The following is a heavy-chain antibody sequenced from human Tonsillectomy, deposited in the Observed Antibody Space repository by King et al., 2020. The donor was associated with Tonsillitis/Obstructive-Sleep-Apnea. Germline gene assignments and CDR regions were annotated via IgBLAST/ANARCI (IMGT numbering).Heavy chain of an antibody. CDR3: ATEAYCSSSSCPGSFDH. D-gene: IGHD2-2*01. V-gene: IGHV3-15*01. CDR2: INSKTEGGTT. Sequence: VQLVESGGGLVKPGGSLRLSCAASVLIFSNAWMSWVRQAPGKGVEGGGRINSKTEGGTTGYSAPVKGRFNISRDDSKNTVYLQMNSLKTEDTAVYYCATEAYCSSSSCPGSFDHWGQGALVTVSS. CDR1: VLIFSNAW. J-gene: IGHJ4*02.